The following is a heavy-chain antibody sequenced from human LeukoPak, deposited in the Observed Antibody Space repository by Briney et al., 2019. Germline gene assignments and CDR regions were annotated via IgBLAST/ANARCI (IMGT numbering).Heavy chain of an antibody. Sequence: PSETLSLTCAVYGGSFSGYYWSWIRQPPGKGLEWIGEINHSGSTNYNPSLKSRVTISVDTSKNQSSLKLSSVTAADTAVYYCARDRYYYDSSGYYLFDYWGQGTLVTVSS. D-gene: IGHD3-22*01. CDR1: GGSFSGYY. J-gene: IGHJ4*02. V-gene: IGHV4-34*01. CDR2: INHSGST. CDR3: ARDRYYYDSSGYYLFDY.